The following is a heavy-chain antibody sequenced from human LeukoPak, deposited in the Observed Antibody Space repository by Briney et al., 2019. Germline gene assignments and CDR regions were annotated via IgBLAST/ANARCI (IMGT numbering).Heavy chain of an antibody. CDR3: ASDSSPGIAVGGTVCS. D-gene: IGHD6-19*01. Sequence: GGSLRLSCAATGFTFSSYVMHWVRQAPGKGLEWVAVIWYDGSNKYYADSVKGRFTISRDNSKNTLYLQMNSLRAEDTAVYYCASDSSPGIAVGGTVCSRGQRTLVTVSS. CDR2: IWYDGSNK. CDR1: GFTFSSYV. J-gene: IGHJ4*02. V-gene: IGHV3-33*01.